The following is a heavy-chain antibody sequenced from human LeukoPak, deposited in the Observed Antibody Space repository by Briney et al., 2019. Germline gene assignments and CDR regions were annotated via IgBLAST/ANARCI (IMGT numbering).Heavy chain of an antibody. V-gene: IGHV1-69*13. Sequence: SVKVSCKASGGTFSSYAISCVRQAPGQGLEWMGGIIPIFGTANYAQKFQGRVTITADESTSTAYMELSSLRSEDTAVYYCAREWRHYYDSSGYGSEAFDIWGQGTMVTVSS. CDR3: AREWRHYYDSSGYGSEAFDI. CDR2: IIPIFGTA. CDR1: GGTFSSYA. D-gene: IGHD3-22*01. J-gene: IGHJ3*02.